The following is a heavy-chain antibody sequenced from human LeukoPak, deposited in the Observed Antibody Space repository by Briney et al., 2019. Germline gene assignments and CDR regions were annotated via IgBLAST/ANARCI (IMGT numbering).Heavy chain of an antibody. D-gene: IGHD6-19*01. CDR1: GGSISSYH. CDR2: INHSGST. J-gene: IGHJ4*02. Sequence: PSETLSLTCTVSGGSISSYHWSWIRQPPGKGLEWIGEINHSGSTNYNPSLKSRVTISVDTSKNQFSLKLSSVTAADTAVYYCARRYSSGWLGKWGQGTLVTVSS. V-gene: IGHV4-34*01. CDR3: ARRYSSGWLGK.